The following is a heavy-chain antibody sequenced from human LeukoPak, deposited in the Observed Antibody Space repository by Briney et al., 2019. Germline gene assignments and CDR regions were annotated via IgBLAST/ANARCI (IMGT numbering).Heavy chain of an antibody. CDR1: GFTFSSYG. J-gene: IGHJ4*02. Sequence: PGGSLRLSCAASGFTFSSYGMHWVRQAPGKGQEWVAFIRYDGSNKYYADSVKGRFTIPRDNSKNTLYLQMNSLRAEDTAVYYCAKDSWEVGATSEIDYWGQGTLVTVSS. CDR2: IRYDGSNK. V-gene: IGHV3-30*02. D-gene: IGHD1-26*01. CDR3: AKDSWEVGATSEIDY.